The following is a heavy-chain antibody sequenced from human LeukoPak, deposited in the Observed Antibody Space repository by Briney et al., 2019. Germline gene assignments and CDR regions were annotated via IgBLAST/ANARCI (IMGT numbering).Heavy chain of an antibody. V-gene: IGHV1-69*04. Sequence: VKVSCKASGGTFSSFAISWVRQAPGQGLEWMGRIIPILGIAYYAQKFQGRVTITADKSTSTAYMELSSLRSEDTAVYYCARAHGDYAEVDYWGQGTLVTVSS. CDR3: ARAHGDYAEVDY. D-gene: IGHD4-17*01. CDR2: IIPILGIA. CDR1: GGTFSSFA. J-gene: IGHJ4*02.